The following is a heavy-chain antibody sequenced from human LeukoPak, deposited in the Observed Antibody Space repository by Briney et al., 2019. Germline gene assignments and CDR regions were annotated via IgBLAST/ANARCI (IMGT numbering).Heavy chain of an antibody. CDR2: ISCSGGGT. D-gene: IGHD3-22*01. V-gene: IGHV3-23*01. CDR3: AKESTMILVPYSNFDL. Sequence: GGSLRLSCAASGFTFSSYGMSWVRQAPGKGLEWVSIISCSGGGTYYADSVKGQFTISRGNSKNTLYLQMDSLRVEDTAVYYCAKESTMILVPYSNFDLWGRGTLVTVSP. J-gene: IGHJ2*01. CDR1: GFTFSSYG.